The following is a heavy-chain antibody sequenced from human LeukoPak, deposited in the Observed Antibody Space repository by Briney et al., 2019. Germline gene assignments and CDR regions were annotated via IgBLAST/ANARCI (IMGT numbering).Heavy chain of an antibody. CDR2: ISSSSSYI. CDR3: AKDQGGDFAYYFDY. J-gene: IGHJ4*02. D-gene: IGHD4-17*01. CDR1: GFTFSSYS. Sequence: GGSLRLSCAASGFTFSSYSMNWVRQAPGKGLEWVSSISSSSSYIYYADSVKGRFTISRDNAKNSLYLQMNSLRAEDTAVYYCAKDQGGDFAYYFDYWGQGTLVTVSS. V-gene: IGHV3-21*01.